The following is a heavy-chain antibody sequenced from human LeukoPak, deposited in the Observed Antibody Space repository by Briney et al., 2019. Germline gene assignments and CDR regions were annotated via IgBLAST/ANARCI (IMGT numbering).Heavy chain of an antibody. V-gene: IGHV4-4*07. D-gene: IGHD3-22*01. CDR2: IYTSGST. Sequence: PSETLSLTCTVSGGSISSYYWSWIRQPAGKGLEWIGRIYTSGSTNYNPSLKSRVTMSVDTSKNQFSLKLSSVTAAYTAVYYCARDVSVRSITMIVVGAFDIWGQGTMVTVSS. CDR3: ARDVSVRSITMIVVGAFDI. J-gene: IGHJ3*02. CDR1: GGSISSYY.